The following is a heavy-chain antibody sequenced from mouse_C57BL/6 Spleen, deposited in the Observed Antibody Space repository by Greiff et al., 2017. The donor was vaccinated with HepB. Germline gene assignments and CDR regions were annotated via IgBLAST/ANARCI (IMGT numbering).Heavy chain of an antibody. CDR1: GYTFTSYW. J-gene: IGHJ4*01. V-gene: IGHV1-55*01. Sequence: VQLQQPGTELVKPGASVKMYCKASGYTFTSYWITWVKQRPGQGLEWIGDIYPGSGSTNYNEKFKSKATLTVDTSSSTAYMQLSSLTSEDSAVYYCAITGGDAMDYWGQGTSVTVSS. CDR2: IYPGSGST. D-gene: IGHD4-1*01. CDR3: AITGGDAMDY.